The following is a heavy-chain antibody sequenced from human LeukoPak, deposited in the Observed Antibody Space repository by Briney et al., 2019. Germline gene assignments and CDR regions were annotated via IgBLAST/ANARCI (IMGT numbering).Heavy chain of an antibody. CDR1: GFTFSSYG. CDR2: ISYDGSNK. CDR3: AKDRRYYDSSGYFDY. J-gene: IGHJ4*02. V-gene: IGHV3-30*18. D-gene: IGHD3-22*01. Sequence: GRSLRLSCAASGFTFSSYGMHWVRQAPGKGLEWVAVISYDGSNKYYADSVKGRFTISRDNSKNTLYLQMNSLRAEDTAVYYCAKDRRYYDSSGYFDYWGQGTLATVSS.